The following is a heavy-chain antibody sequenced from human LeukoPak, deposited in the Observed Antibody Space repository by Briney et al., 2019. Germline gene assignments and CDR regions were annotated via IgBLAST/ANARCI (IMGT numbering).Heavy chain of an antibody. D-gene: IGHD3-10*01. CDR3: AKDQRRDYYVSGGYYTD. CDR2: IYHSGST. J-gene: IGHJ4*02. CDR1: GGSIRSNNYY. Sequence: PSETLSLTCTVSGGSIRSNNYYWGWIRQPPGKGLEWIGSIYHSGSTYYNPSLKSRVTISVDTSKNQFSLKLSSVTAEDTAVYFCAKDQRRDYYVSGGYYTDWGQGTLVTVSS. V-gene: IGHV4-39*07.